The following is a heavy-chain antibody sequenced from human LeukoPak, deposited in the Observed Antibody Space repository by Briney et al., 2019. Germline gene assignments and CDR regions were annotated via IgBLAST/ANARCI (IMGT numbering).Heavy chain of an antibody. CDR1: GVTVSTYA. D-gene: IGHD6-19*01. J-gene: IGHJ4*02. V-gene: IGHV3-23*01. CDR3: ARGFLGGTDQYFDS. CDR2: IGGGGPTT. Sequence: VGSRILSCATSGVTVSTYAMDWVRHTPAKGLEWVSTIGGGGPTTDYADSVQGRFTISRDNSKNTLYLQMNSLRAEDTAVYFCARGFLGGTDQYFDSWGQGTLVSVSS.